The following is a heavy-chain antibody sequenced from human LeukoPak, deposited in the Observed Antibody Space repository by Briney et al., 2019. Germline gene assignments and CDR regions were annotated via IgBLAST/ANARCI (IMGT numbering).Heavy chain of an antibody. CDR1: GFTFSDYY. J-gene: IGHJ4*02. Sequence: GGSLRLSCAASGFTFSDYYMSWIRQAPGKGLEWISYISGGGSTIYYADSVKGRFTISRDNAKNSLYLQMNSLRAEDTAVYYCAKEIWPTVTTPGWTYFDYWGQGALVTVSS. V-gene: IGHV3-11*04. CDR3: AKEIWPTVTTPGWTYFDY. D-gene: IGHD4-17*01. CDR2: ISGGGSTI.